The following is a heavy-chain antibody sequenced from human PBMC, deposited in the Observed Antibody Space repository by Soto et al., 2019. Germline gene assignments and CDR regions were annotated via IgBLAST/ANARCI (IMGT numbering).Heavy chain of an antibody. D-gene: IGHD6-13*01. V-gene: IGHV3-33*01. CDR3: ARRQIPPPTRGAANARGGMDG. Sequence: QVQLVESGGGVVQPGRSLRLSCAASGFTFNNYGMHWVRQAPGKGLEWLAVIWNDGSNNYYANSVKGRFTISRDNSKNTRYLQMNSLRAEDMALYYLARRQIPPPTRGAANARGGMDGWGQGTTVTVSS. CDR1: GFTFNNYG. CDR2: IWNDGSNN. J-gene: IGHJ6*02.